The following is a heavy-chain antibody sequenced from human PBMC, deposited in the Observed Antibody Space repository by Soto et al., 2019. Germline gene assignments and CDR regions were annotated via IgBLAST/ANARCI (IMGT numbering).Heavy chain of an antibody. CDR3: ATEYYYDSSGYYSIYYGMDV. D-gene: IGHD3-22*01. CDR1: GFTFSSYG. J-gene: IGHJ6*02. V-gene: IGHV3-30*03. Sequence: GGSLRLSCAAFGFTFSSYGLHWVRQDPGKGLGRVAVISYDGSNKYYADSVKGRFTISRDNSKNTLYLQMNSLRAEDTAVYYCATEYYYDSSGYYSIYYGMDVWGQGTTVTVSS. CDR2: ISYDGSNK.